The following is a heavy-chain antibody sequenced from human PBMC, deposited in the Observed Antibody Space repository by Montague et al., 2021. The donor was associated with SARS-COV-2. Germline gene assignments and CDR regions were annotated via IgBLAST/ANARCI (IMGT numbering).Heavy chain of an antibody. CDR1: GFTFSNYA. CDR3: ARGGAAARRTPGEHFYYGMDV. J-gene: IGHJ6*02. Sequence: SLRLSCAASGFTFSNYAMHWVRQAPGKGLEWVALISYDGSNEFYTDSVKGRFTISRDNYKNTMYLRMNSLRAEDTAVYYCARGGAAARRTPGEHFYYGMDVWGQGTTVTVSS. D-gene: IGHD2-2*01. V-gene: IGHV3-30*04. CDR2: ISYDGSNE.